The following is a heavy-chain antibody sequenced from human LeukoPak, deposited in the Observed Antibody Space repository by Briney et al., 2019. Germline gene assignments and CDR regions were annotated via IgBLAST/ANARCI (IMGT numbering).Heavy chain of an antibody. Sequence: ASVKVSCKTSGYTFTTYDINWVRQAPGQGLERVGRISAYNGYTNYGQKFQGRVTMTTDTSTNTAYMELRSLRSDDTAVYYCARVGTGTRSFDSWGQGTLVTVSS. CDR1: GYTFTTYD. V-gene: IGHV1-18*01. D-gene: IGHD1/OR15-1a*01. CDR3: ARVGTGTRSFDS. CDR2: ISAYNGYT. J-gene: IGHJ4*02.